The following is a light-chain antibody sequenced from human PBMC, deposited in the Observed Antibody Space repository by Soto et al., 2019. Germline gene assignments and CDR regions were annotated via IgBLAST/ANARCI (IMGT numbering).Light chain of an antibody. V-gene: IGKV2-28*01. CDR1: QSLQHSNGYNY. CDR3: MQGVQMPPIT. CDR2: LAS. Sequence: DIVMTQTPLSSPVTLGQPVSTSCRSSQSLQHSNGYNYLDWYFQKPGQSPQLLIHLASNRASGVPVRFSGSGSGTDFTLNISSVEAEDVGLYYCMQGVQMPPITFGQGTRLEIK. J-gene: IGKJ5*01.